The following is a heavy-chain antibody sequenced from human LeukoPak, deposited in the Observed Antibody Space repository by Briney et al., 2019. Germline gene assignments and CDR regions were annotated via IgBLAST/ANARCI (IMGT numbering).Heavy chain of an antibody. V-gene: IGHV3-48*03. CDR3: AREIKSFGYYDSSGYYRGSAFDI. Sequence: GGSLRLSCAASGFTFSSYEMNWVRQAPGKGLEWVAYISRSGSNIYYAGSVKGRFTISRDNAKNSLYLQMNSLRAEDTAVYYCAREIKSFGYYDSSGYYRGSAFDIWGKGTMVTVSS. CDR2: ISRSGSNI. D-gene: IGHD3-22*01. CDR1: GFTFSSYE. J-gene: IGHJ3*02.